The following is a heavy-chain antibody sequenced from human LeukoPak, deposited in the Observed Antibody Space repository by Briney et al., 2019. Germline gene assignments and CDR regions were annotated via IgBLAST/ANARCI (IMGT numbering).Heavy chain of an antibody. CDR3: ARGYQGRESAIDAFDI. CDR2: IYSGGST. J-gene: IGHJ3*02. V-gene: IGHV3-53*01. Sequence: GGSLRLSCAASGFTFSSYAMHWVRQAPGKGLEWVSVIYSGGSTYYADSVKGRFTISRDNSKNTLYLQMNSLRAEDTAVYYCARGYQGRESAIDAFDIWGQGTMVTVSS. CDR1: GFTFSSYA. D-gene: IGHD2-2*01.